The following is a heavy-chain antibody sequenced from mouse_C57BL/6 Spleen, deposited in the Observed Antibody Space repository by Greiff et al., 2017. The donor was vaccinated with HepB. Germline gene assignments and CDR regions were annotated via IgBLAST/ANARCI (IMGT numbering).Heavy chain of an antibody. CDR3: ARDAWDVLCYFDY. CDR1: GFTFSSYA. V-gene: IGHV5-4*01. J-gene: IGHJ2*01. Sequence: EVQLVESGGGLVKPGGSLKLSCAASGFTFSSYAMSWVRQTPEKRLEWVATISDGGSYTYYPDNVKGRFTISRDNAKNNLYLQMSHLKSEDTAMYYCARDAWDVLCYFDYWGQGTTLTVSS. D-gene: IGHD4-1*01. CDR2: ISDGGSYT.